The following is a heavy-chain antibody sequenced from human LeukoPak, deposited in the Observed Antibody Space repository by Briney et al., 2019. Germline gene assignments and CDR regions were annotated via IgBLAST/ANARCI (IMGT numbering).Heavy chain of an antibody. Sequence: ASVKVSCKASGYTFTGYYMHWVRQAPGQGLEWMGWINPNSGGTNYAQKFQGRVTMTGDTSISTAYMELSRLRSDDTAVYYCARGSRIAAAGSHYWGQGTLVTVSS. D-gene: IGHD6-13*01. V-gene: IGHV1-2*02. CDR1: GYTFTGYY. CDR2: INPNSGGT. CDR3: ARGSRIAAAGSHY. J-gene: IGHJ4*02.